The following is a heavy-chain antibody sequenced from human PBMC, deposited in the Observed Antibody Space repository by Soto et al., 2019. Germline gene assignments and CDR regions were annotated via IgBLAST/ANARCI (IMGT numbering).Heavy chain of an antibody. CDR1: GITFSYYW. Sequence: EVQLVESGGGLVQPGGSLRLSCEASGITFSYYWMSWVRQAPGKGLEWVANIQQDGSEKYYVDSVKGRFTISRDNPKTLLYLKMNSLRAEDTAVYYCAAQCNGGDCYLGFDYWGQGTLVTVSS. J-gene: IGHJ4*02. V-gene: IGHV3-7*01. CDR3: AAQCNGGDCYLGFDY. CDR2: IQQDGSEK. D-gene: IGHD2-21*02.